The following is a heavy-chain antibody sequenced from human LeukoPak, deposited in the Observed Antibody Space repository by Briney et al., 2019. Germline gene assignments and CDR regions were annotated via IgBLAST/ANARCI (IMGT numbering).Heavy chain of an antibody. CDR3: ARDVLAVAATGSNWFDP. Sequence: GGSLRLSCAASGFTFSSYEMNWVRQAPGKGLEWVSSISSSSSYIYYADSVKGRFTISRDNAKNSLYLQMNSLRAEDTAVYYCARDVLAVAATGSNWFDPWGQGTLVTVSS. J-gene: IGHJ5*02. D-gene: IGHD6-19*01. CDR2: ISSSSSYI. CDR1: GFTFSSYE. V-gene: IGHV3-21*01.